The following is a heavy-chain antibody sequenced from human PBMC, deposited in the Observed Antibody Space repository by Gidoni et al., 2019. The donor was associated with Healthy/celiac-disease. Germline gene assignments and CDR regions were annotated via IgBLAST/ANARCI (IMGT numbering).Heavy chain of an antibody. V-gene: IGHV3-23*01. J-gene: IGHJ6*02. Sequence: EVQLLESGGGLVQPGGSLRLYCAASGCTFSSYAMSWVRQAPGKGLGGVSAISCSGGSTYYADSVKGRFTISRDNSKNTLYLQMNSLRAEDTAVYYCAKNPSIAVIGYGMDVWGQGTTVTVSS. D-gene: IGHD6-19*01. CDR3: AKNPSIAVIGYGMDV. CDR2: ISCSGGST. CDR1: GCTFSSYA.